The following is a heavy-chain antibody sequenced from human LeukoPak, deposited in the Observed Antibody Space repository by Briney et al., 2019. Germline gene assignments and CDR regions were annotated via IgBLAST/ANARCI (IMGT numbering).Heavy chain of an antibody. J-gene: IGHJ4*02. D-gene: IGHD3-3*02. Sequence: ASVKVSCKASGYIFTDYHIHWVRQAPGQGLEWMGWINPNSGDTNFPQKFQGRVTMTRDTSISTAYMELSSLRSDDTALYYCASISHVWSGYYTVYFDYWGQRTLVTVSS. CDR3: ASISHVWSGYYTVYFDY. CDR2: INPNSGDT. V-gene: IGHV1-2*02. CDR1: GYIFTDYH.